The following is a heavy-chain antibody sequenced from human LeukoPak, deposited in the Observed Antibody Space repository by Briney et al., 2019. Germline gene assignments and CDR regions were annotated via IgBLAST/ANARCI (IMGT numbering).Heavy chain of an antibody. CDR2: IYSGGST. CDR3: ARVKPAAILSYFDY. V-gene: IGHV3-53*01. CDR1: GFTVSSNY. D-gene: IGHD2-2*01. J-gene: IGHJ4*02. Sequence: GGSLRLSCAASGFTVSSNYMSWVRQAPGKGLEWVSVIYSGGSTYYADSVKGRFTISRDNSKNTLYLQMNSLRAEDTAVYHCARVKPAAILSYFDYWGQGTLVTVSS.